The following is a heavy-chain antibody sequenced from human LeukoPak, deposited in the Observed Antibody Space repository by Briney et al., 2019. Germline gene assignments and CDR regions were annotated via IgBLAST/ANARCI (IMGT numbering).Heavy chain of an antibody. J-gene: IGHJ4*02. D-gene: IGHD1/OR15-1a*01. CDR1: GFTFSSYW. CDR2: IKSDGTDT. Sequence: GGSLRLSCAASGFTFSSYWMHWVRQGPGKGLVWVSHIKSDGTDTSYADSVKGRLTISRDNAKNTLYLQMNSLRAEDTGVYYCARDLHWNTVDYWGQGTLVSVSS. CDR3: ARDLHWNTVDY. V-gene: IGHV3-74*01.